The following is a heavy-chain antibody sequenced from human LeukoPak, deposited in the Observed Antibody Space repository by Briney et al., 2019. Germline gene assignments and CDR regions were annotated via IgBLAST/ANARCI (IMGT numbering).Heavy chain of an antibody. CDR2: IHHSGST. CDR1: GYSISSGYY. J-gene: IGHJ4*02. D-gene: IGHD6-19*01. Sequence: SETLSLTCAVSGYSISSGYYWGWIRQPPGKGLEWIGSIHHSGSTYYNPSLKSRVTISVDTSKNQFSLKLSSVTAADTAVYYCARKGVAVASFDYWGQGTLVTVSS. V-gene: IGHV4-38-2*01. CDR3: ARKGVAVASFDY.